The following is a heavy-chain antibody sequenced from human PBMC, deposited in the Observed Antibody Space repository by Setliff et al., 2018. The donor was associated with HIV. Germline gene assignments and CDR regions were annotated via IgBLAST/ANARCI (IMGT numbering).Heavy chain of an antibody. CDR1: GGSISSHYW. CDR2: IDWDYDK. D-gene: IGHD2-15*01. Sequence: TLSLTCTVSGGSISSHYWSWIRQPPGKALEWLARIDWDYDKFYSTSLKSRLTITKDTSKNQVVLTMTNMDPVDTATYYCAHKFALGVGAFDIWGQGTMVTVSS. J-gene: IGHJ3*02. V-gene: IGHV2-70*12. CDR3: AHKFALGVGAFDI.